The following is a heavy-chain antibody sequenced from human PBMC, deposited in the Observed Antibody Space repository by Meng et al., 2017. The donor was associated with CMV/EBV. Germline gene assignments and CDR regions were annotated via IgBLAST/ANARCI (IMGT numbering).Heavy chain of an antibody. Sequence: QLTLQESGPGLVRPSETLSRTCTVSGGSISRSSYDWGWIRQPPGKGLEWIGIIYYSGSTYYNPSLKSRVTISVDTSKNQFSLKLSSVTAADTAVYYCARGGIAAAGLHWGQGTLVTVSS. CDR3: ARGGIAAAGLH. V-gene: IGHV4-39*07. CDR1: GGSISRSSYD. CDR2: IYYSGST. D-gene: IGHD6-13*01. J-gene: IGHJ4*02.